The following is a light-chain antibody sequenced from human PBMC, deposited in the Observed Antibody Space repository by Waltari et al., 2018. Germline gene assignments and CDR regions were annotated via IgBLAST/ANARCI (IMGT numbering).Light chain of an antibody. J-gene: IGKJ4*01. V-gene: IGKV1-5*03. CDR3: HQYTSGT. Sequence: DMTQSPSTLSASVGDTVTITCRASDSVSTWLAWYQQKSGKAPRLIIYKASNLERGVPSRFSGSGSGTEFTLTISSLQPDDFATYYCHQYTSGTFGRGTKVEIK. CDR1: DSVSTW. CDR2: KAS.